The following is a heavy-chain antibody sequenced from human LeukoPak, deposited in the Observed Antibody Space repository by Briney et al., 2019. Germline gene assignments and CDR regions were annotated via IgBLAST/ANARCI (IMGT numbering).Heavy chain of an antibody. Sequence: GGSLRLSCVGSGFTFRNHAMHWVRQAPGKGLEWVSGISWNSGSIGYADSVKGRFTISRDNAKNSLYLQMNSLRAEDTALYYCAKDTATDYYYGMDVWGQGTTVTVSS. CDR2: ISWNSGSI. CDR1: GFTFRNHA. J-gene: IGHJ6*02. D-gene: IGHD4-17*01. V-gene: IGHV3-9*01. CDR3: AKDTATDYYYGMDV.